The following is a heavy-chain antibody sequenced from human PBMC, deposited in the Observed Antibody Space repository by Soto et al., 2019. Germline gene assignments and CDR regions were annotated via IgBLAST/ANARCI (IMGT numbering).Heavy chain of an antibody. CDR3: SVGGDSNRGFDY. V-gene: IGHV3-48*04. CDR1: GFTFSSFS. J-gene: IGHJ4*02. Sequence: PGXSLRLSCPASGFTFSSFSMNWVVQAPGKGLEWISYITSSTSATHYAHSVKGRFTISSDNAKNSLYLQMNSMRAEDTAVYYCSVGGDSNRGFDYWGQGTLVTVSS. CDR2: ITSSTSAT. D-gene: IGHD6-13*01.